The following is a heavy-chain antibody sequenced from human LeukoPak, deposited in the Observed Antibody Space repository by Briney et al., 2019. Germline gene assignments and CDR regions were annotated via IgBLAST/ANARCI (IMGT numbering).Heavy chain of an antibody. J-gene: IGHJ6*03. CDR1: GGSISNNNHY. V-gene: IGHV4-39*01. CDR3: ARQGYYYGSGSYYNEAYMDV. D-gene: IGHD3-10*01. CDR2: IYNSGSA. Sequence: SETLSLTCTVSGGSISNNNHYWGWIRQPPEKGLEWTGSIYNSGSAYNNPSLKSRVTISVDTSKNQFSLKLSSVTAADTAVYYCARQGYYYGSGSYYNEAYMDVWGKGTTVTISS.